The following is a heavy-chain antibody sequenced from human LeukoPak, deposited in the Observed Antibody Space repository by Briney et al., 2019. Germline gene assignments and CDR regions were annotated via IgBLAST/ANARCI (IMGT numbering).Heavy chain of an antibody. J-gene: IGHJ4*02. CDR3: ARQGGSQRKASFDY. Sequence: GGSLRLSCAASGFTVSSNYMSWVRQAPGKGLEWVSVIYSGGNTYYADSVKGRFTISRDNSKNTLYLQMNSLRAEDTAIYYCARQGGSQRKASFDYWGQGTLVTVSS. D-gene: IGHD3-16*01. CDR2: IYSGGNT. V-gene: IGHV3-53*01. CDR1: GFTVSSNY.